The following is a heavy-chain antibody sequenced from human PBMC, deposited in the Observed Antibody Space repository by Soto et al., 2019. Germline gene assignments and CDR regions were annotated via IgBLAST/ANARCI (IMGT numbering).Heavy chain of an antibody. V-gene: IGHV4-61*01. CDR2: IYYSGST. J-gene: IGHJ6*02. CDR3: AREGSWWYKDYYYYGMVV. D-gene: IGHD6-13*01. Sequence: PSETLSLTCTVSGGSVSSGSYYWSWIRQPPGKGLEWIGYIYYSGSTNYNPSLKSRVTISVDTSKNQFSLKLSSVTAADTAVYYCAREGSWWYKDYYYYGMVVWGQGTTVTVSS. CDR1: GGSVSSGSYY.